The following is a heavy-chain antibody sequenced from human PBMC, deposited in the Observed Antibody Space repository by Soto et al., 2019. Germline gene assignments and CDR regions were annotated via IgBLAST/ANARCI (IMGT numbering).Heavy chain of an antibody. Sequence: GGSLRLPCAASGFTFSDYYMSWIRQSPGKGLEWVSYISLGSSYTNDADSVKGRFTISRDNAKNSRYLQMNSLRAEDTAVYYCARDLNSGWSCYYYYGMEVWGNGNTV. V-gene: IGHV3-11*06. J-gene: IGHJ6*04. CDR2: ISLGSSYT. CDR3: ARDLNSGWSCYYYYGMEV. CDR1: GFTFSDYY. D-gene: IGHD6-19*01.